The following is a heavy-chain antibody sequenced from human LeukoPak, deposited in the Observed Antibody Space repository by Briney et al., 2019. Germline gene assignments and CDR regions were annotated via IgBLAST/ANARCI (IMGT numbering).Heavy chain of an antibody. V-gene: IGHV1-2*02. J-gene: IGHJ5*02. CDR2: INPNSGGT. D-gene: IGHD6-13*01. Sequence: ASVKVSCKASGYTFTGYYMHWVRQAPGQGLEWMGWINPNSGGTNYAQKFQGRVTMTRDTSISTAYMELSRLRADDTAVYYCARDRRPSTWLGVGPWGQGTLVTVSS. CDR1: GYTFTGYY. CDR3: ARDRRPSTWLGVGP.